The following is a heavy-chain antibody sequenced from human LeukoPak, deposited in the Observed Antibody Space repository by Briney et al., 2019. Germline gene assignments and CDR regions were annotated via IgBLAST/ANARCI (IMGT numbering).Heavy chain of an antibody. CDR3: AAALAPDLRFDY. CDR1: GGSFSSYY. D-gene: IGHD3-3*02. J-gene: IGHJ4*02. CDR2: IYYSGST. Sequence: PSETLSLICTVSGGSFSSYYWSWIRQPPGKGLEWIGYIYYSGSTDYNPSLKSRVTISVETSKNQFSLQLSSVTAADTAVYYCAAALAPDLRFDYWGQGTLVTVSS. V-gene: IGHV4-59*08.